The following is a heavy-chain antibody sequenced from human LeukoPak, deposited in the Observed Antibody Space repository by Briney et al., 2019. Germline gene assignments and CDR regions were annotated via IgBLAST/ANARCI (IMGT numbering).Heavy chain of an antibody. CDR3: ARALYDSSGYYFDY. Sequence: GGSLRLSCAASGFTFSAYSMNWVRQAPGKGLEWVSSISGSSIYINYADSVKGRFTISSDNAKNSLYLQMNSLRAEDTAVCYCARALYDSSGYYFDYWGQGTLVNVSS. V-gene: IGHV3-21*01. D-gene: IGHD3-22*01. J-gene: IGHJ4*02. CDR1: GFTFSAYS. CDR2: ISGSSIYI.